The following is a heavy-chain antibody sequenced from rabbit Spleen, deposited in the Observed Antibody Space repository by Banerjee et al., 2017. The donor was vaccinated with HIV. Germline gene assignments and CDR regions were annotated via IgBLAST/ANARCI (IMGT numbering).Heavy chain of an antibody. CDR2: INSATGKP. V-gene: IGHV1S45*01. CDR3: ERDLVGVIGWNFYL. D-gene: IGHD1-1*01. CDR1: GFSFSDRDV. Sequence: QEQLEESGGGLVKPEGSLTLTCKASGFSFSDRDVMCWVRQAPGKGLEWIACINSATGKPVYASWAKGRFTISKTSSTTVTLQMTSLTAADTATYFCERDLVGVIGWNFYLWGPGTLVTVS. J-gene: IGHJ4*01.